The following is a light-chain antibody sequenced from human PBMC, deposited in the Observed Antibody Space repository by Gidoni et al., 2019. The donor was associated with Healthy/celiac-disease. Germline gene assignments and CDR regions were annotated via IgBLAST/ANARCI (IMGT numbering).Light chain of an antibody. CDR1: QSVSSSY. J-gene: IGKJ1*01. CDR2: GAS. Sequence: DIVLTQSPGTLSLSPGERATLSCRASQSVSSSYLAWYQQKPGQAPRLLIYGASSRATGIPDRFSGGGSGTDFTLTISRLEPEDFAVYYCQQYGSSGGTFGQRSKVEIK. CDR3: QQYGSSGGT. V-gene: IGKV3-20*01.